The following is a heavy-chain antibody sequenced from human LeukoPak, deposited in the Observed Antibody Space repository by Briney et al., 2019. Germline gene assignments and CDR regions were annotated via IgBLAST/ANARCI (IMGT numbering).Heavy chain of an antibody. D-gene: IGHD6-13*01. Sequence: VSVKVSCKASGYTFTGYYMHWLPQAPGHRLEWMGWINPNRGGTNYAQKFQGSVNMTRDTYISTVYMELSRLRYDDTDVYYCARDNGAANDAFDIWGQGTMVTVSS. J-gene: IGHJ3*02. CDR2: INPNRGGT. CDR1: GYTFTGYY. V-gene: IGHV1-2*02. CDR3: ARDNGAANDAFDI.